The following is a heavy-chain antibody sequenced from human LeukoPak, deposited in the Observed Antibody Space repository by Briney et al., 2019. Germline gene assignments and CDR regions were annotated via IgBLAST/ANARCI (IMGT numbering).Heavy chain of an antibody. CDR1: RFTFSNYG. D-gene: IGHD1-26*01. CDR3: AKLRGSGTYNDALDI. CDR2: IQYDGSKK. V-gene: IGHV3-30*02. Sequence: PGGSLRLSCAASRFTFSNYGMHWVRQAPGKGLEWVAVIQYDGSKKYYADSVKGRFTISRDNSKNTLYLQMNSLRAEDTAMYYCAKLRGSGTYNDALDIWRQGTLVTVSS. J-gene: IGHJ3*02.